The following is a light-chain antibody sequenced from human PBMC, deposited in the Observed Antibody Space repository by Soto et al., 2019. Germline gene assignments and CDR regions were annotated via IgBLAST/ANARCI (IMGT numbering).Light chain of an antibody. CDR3: QQFKDWPPLT. CDR2: FAS. CDR1: RSVSSN. V-gene: IGKV3-15*01. Sequence: EIVLTQSPATLSVSPGESATLSCRASRSVSSNLAWYQQKPGQSPRLLIYFASTRATGVPARFSGSGSGTEFTLTISSLQSEDLAVYYCQQFKDWPPLTFGGGTKVEIK. J-gene: IGKJ4*01.